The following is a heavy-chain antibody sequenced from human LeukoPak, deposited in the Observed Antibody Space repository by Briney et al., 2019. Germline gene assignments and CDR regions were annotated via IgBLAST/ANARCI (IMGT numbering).Heavy chain of an antibody. Sequence: GASVKVSCKASGGTFTGYYMHWVRQAPGQGLEWMGGFDPEDGETIYAQKFQGRVTMTEDTSTDTAYMELSSLRSEDTAVYYCWSHGYFRHWGQGTLVTVSS. V-gene: IGHV1-24*01. J-gene: IGHJ1*01. CDR2: FDPEDGET. CDR1: GGTFTGYY. D-gene: IGHD1-26*01. CDR3: WSHGYFRH.